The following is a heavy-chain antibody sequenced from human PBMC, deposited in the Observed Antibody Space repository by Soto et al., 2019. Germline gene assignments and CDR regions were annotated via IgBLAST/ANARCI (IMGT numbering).Heavy chain of an antibody. J-gene: IGHJ4*02. V-gene: IGHV4-34*01. D-gene: IGHD3-10*01. CDR3: ARGPRYYYGSGSYGDY. CDR2: INHSGST. CDR1: GGSFSGYY. Sequence: QVQLQQWGAGLLKPSETLSLTCAVYGGSFSGYYWSWIRQPPGKGLEWIGEINHSGSTNYNPSRKSRVTISVDTSKNQFSLKLSSVTAADTAVYYCARGPRYYYGSGSYGDYWGQGTLVTVSS.